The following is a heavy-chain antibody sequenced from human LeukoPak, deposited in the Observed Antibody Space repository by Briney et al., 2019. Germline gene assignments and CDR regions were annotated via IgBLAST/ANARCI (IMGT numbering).Heavy chain of an antibody. CDR2: INHSGST. Sequence: SETLSLTCAVYGGSFSGYYWSWIRQPPGKGLEWIGEINHSGSTNYNPSLKSRVTISVDTSKNQFSLKLSSVTAADTAVYYCASDQYDSSGYYLYWGQGTLVTVSS. D-gene: IGHD3-22*01. J-gene: IGHJ4*02. CDR1: GGSFSGYY. V-gene: IGHV4-34*01. CDR3: ASDQYDSSGYYLY.